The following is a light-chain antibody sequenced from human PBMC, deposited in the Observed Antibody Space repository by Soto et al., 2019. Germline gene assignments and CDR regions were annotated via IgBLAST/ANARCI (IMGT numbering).Light chain of an antibody. CDR3: QQYGSSPWT. J-gene: IGKJ1*01. V-gene: IGKV3D-15*02. CDR2: GIS. Sequence: EIVLTQSPATLSVSPGEWATLSCRASQSVRSNLAWYQQKPGQAPRLLIYGISKRATDIPDRFSGSGSGTEFTLTISSLQPEDFATYYCQQYGSSPWTFGQGTKVDIK. CDR1: QSVRSN.